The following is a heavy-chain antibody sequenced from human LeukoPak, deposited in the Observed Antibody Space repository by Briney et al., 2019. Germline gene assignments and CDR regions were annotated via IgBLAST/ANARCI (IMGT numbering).Heavy chain of an antibody. J-gene: IGHJ4*02. CDR1: GGSIGSHY. Sequence: PLETLSLTCTVSGGSIGSHYWSWIRQPPGKGLEWIGEINHSGSTNYNPSLKSRVTISVDTSKNQFSLKLSSVTAAGTAVYYCARRPKMATIEFDYWGQGTLVTVSS. CDR2: INHSGST. CDR3: ARRPKMATIEFDY. V-gene: IGHV4-34*01. D-gene: IGHD5-24*01.